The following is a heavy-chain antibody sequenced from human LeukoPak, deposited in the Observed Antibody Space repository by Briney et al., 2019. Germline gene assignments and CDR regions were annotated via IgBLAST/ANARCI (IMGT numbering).Heavy chain of an antibody. CDR1: GFTFDDYA. CDR2: ISWNSGSI. Sequence: GGSLRLSCAASGFTFDDYAMHWVRQAPGKGLEWVSGISWNSGSIGYADSVKGRFTISRDNAKNSLYLRMNSLRVEDTALYYCAKDRYCTSSSCPIDYWGQGTMVTVSS. J-gene: IGHJ4*02. V-gene: IGHV3-9*01. D-gene: IGHD2-2*01. CDR3: AKDRYCTSSSCPIDY.